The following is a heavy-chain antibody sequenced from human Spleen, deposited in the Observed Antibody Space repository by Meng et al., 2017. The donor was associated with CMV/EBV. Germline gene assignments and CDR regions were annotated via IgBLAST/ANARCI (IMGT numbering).Heavy chain of an antibody. CDR2: IKEDGGEK. Sequence: GFTFSNYWMTWVRQAPGKGLEWVANIKEDGGEKYYVDSVKGRFTISRDNSKNTLFLDMSSLRPEDTAVYYCARGPDYYASGSHFFDFWGQGTLVTVSS. V-gene: IGHV3-7*01. CDR1: GFTFSNYW. J-gene: IGHJ4*02. D-gene: IGHD3-10*01. CDR3: ARGPDYYASGSHFFDF.